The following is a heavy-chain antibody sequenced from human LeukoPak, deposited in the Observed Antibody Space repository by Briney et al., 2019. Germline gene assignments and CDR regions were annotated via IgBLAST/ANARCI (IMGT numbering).Heavy chain of an antibody. J-gene: IGHJ4*02. CDR3: ADDCGGCSGVYEIEY. CDR2: ISYDGSNK. D-gene: IGHD2-15*01. Sequence: PGGSLRLSCAASGFTFSSYGMHWVRQAPGKGLEWVAIISYDGSNKYYADSVKGRFTISRDNPKNTLYLQMNSLRAEDTAVYYCADDCGGCSGVYEIEYWGQGVLVTV. CDR1: GFTFSSYG. V-gene: IGHV3-30*18.